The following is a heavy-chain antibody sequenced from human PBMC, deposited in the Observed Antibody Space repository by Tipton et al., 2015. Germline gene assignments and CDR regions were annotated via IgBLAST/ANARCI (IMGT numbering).Heavy chain of an antibody. CDR1: GGSISSSDYY. CDR2: IYSNGNT. D-gene: IGHD4-17*01. CDR3: ASLLLYGDYVHGLGY. J-gene: IGHJ4*02. V-gene: IGHV4-39*02. Sequence: GLVKPSETLSLICTVSGGSISSSDYYWGWIRQPPGKGLEWIGSIYSNGNTYYNPSLKSRVAMSVDTSNNHFSLRLTSLTASDTAVYYCASLLLYGDYVHGLGYWGRGTLVTVSS.